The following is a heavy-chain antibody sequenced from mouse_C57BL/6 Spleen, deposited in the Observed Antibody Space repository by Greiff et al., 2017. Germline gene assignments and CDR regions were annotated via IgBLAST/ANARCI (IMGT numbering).Heavy chain of an antibody. CDR1: GYTFTGYW. Sequence: VQLQQSGAELMKPGASVKLSCKATGYTFTGYWIEWVKQRPGHGLEWIGEILPGSGSTNYNEKFKGKATLTADKSSSTAYMELRSLTSEDSAVYFCARSDDGYYEDAMDYWGQGTSVTVSS. V-gene: IGHV1-9*01. CDR3: ARSDDGYYEDAMDY. D-gene: IGHD2-3*01. J-gene: IGHJ4*01. CDR2: ILPGSGST.